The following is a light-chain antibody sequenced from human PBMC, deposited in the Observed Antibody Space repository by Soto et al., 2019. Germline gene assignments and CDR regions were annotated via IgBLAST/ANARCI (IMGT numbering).Light chain of an antibody. CDR1: QTVSRN. V-gene: IGKV3-15*01. Sequence: EVVMTQSPATLSVSPGERATLSCRASQTVSRNLAWYQQRPGQAPRLLIYDISNRATGVPARFSGSGSETEFTLTIRSLHSEDFAVYFCQQYNNWPSFGQGTRLESK. CDR2: DIS. CDR3: QQYNNWPS. J-gene: IGKJ5*01.